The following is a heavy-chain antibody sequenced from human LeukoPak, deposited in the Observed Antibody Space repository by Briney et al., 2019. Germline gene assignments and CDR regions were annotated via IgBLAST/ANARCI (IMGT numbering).Heavy chain of an antibody. CDR1: GGSVSSSSYH. CDR3: ARRAGGWFDY. V-gene: IGHV4-39*01. D-gene: IGHD2-15*01. CDR2: IYYSGST. Sequence: SETLSPTCTVSGGSVSSSSYHWDWIRQPPGKGLEWIGSIYYSGSTYYNPSLKNRVTISVDTSKNQFSLKLSSVSAADTAVYYCARRAGGWFDYWGQGTLVTVSS. J-gene: IGHJ4*02.